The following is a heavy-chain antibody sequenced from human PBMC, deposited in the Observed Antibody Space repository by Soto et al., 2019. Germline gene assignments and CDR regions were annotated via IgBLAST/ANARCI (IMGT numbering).Heavy chain of an antibody. CDR2: MNPNSGNT. CDR3: ARFPSPSYYYYGMDV. CDR1: VYTFTSYD. J-gene: IGHJ6*02. Sequence: GASVNVSCKASVYTFTSYDINWVRQATGQGLEWMGWMNPNSGNTGYAQKFQGRVTMTRNTSISTAYMELSSLRSEDTAVYYCARFPSPSYYYYGMDVWGQGTTVTVSS. V-gene: IGHV1-8*01.